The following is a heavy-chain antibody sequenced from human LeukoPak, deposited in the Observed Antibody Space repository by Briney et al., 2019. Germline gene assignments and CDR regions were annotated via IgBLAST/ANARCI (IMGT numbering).Heavy chain of an antibody. J-gene: IGHJ4*02. CDR3: ARGEMYCSSTSCYVHYFDY. V-gene: IGHV4-59*01. CDR2: IYYSGST. D-gene: IGHD2-2*01. Sequence: PSETLSLTCTVSGGSISSYYWSWIRQPPGEGLEWICYIYYSGSTNYNPSLKSRVTISVDTSKNQFSLKLSSVTAADTAVYYCARGEMYCSSTSCYVHYFDYWGQGTLVTVSS. CDR1: GGSISSYY.